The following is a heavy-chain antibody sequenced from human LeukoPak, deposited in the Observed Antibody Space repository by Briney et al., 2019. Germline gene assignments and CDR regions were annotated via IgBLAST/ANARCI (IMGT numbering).Heavy chain of an antibody. V-gene: IGHV3-33*06. Sequence: GGSLRLSCAASGFTFSSYGMHWVRQAPGKGLEWVAVIWYDGSNKYYADSVKGRFTISRDNSKNTLYLQMNSLRAEDTAVYYCAKAIGMGYYDSSGYYNWFDPWGQGTLVTVSS. CDR1: GFTFSSYG. CDR2: IWYDGSNK. D-gene: IGHD3-22*01. J-gene: IGHJ5*02. CDR3: AKAIGMGYYDSSGYYNWFDP.